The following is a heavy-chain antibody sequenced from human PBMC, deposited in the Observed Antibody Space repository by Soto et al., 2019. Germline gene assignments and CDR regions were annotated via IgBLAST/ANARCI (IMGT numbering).Heavy chain of an antibody. CDR2: ITSDGKSK. V-gene: IGHV3-74*01. CDR3: ARESGDWPLNWFDP. Sequence: GGSLRLSCAASGFNFSNHLMHWVRQGPAEGLVWVSRITSDGKSKAYAESVKGRFAISRDNAKNTLYLQMNGLTAEDTAVYYCARESGDWPLNWFDPWGQGTLVTVSS. CDR1: GFNFSNHL. D-gene: IGHD2-21*02. J-gene: IGHJ5*02.